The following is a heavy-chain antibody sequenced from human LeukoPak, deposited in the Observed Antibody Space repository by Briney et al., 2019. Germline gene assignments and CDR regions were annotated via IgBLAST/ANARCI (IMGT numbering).Heavy chain of an antibody. CDR1: GFTFDDYA. D-gene: IGHD6-19*01. J-gene: IGHJ4*02. V-gene: IGHV3-9*01. Sequence: GRSLRLSCAASGFTFDDYAMHWVRQAPGKGLEWVSGISWNSGSIGYADSVKGRFTISRDNAKNSLYLQMNSLRAEDTALYYCAKDVGSGWYYFDYWGQGTLVTVSP. CDR3: AKDVGSGWYYFDY. CDR2: ISWNSGSI.